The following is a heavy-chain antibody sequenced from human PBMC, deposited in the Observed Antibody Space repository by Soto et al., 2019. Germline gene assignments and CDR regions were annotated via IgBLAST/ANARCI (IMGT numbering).Heavy chain of an antibody. V-gene: IGHV4-34*01. CDR3: ARGRPEWLRLQLFWFDP. D-gene: IGHD5-12*01. J-gene: IGHJ5*02. Sequence: SETLSLTCAVYGGSFSGYYWSWIRQPPGKGLEWIGEINHSGSTNYNPSLKSRVTISVDTSKNQFSLKLSSVTAADTAVYYCARGRPEWLRLQLFWFDPWGQGTLVTVSS. CDR2: INHSGST. CDR1: GGSFSGYY.